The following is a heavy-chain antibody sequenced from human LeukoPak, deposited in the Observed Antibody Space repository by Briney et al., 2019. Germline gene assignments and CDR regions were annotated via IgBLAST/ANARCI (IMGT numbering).Heavy chain of an antibody. V-gene: IGHV1-8*01. CDR3: ARILYDLWSAYYRFYFDY. J-gene: IGHJ4*02. D-gene: IGHD3-3*01. Sequence: ASVKVSCKASGYTFTSYDINWVRQATGQGLEWMGWMNPNSGNTGYAQKFQGRVTMTRNTSISTAYMELSSLRSEDTAVYYCARILYDLWSAYYRFYFDYWGQGTLVTVSS. CDR2: MNPNSGNT. CDR1: GYTFTSYD.